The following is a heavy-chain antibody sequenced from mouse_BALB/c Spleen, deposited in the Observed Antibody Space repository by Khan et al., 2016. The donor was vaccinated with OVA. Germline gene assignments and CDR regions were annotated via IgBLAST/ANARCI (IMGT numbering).Heavy chain of an antibody. CDR1: GYTFTSYW. V-gene: IGHV1S132*01. Sequence: QVQLKQSGAELVKPGASVKLSCKTSGYTFTSYWIQWVKQRPGQGLGWIGQIFPGTGTTYYNENFKGKATLTVDTSSNTAYMQFSSLTSADSAVYFCSRGFFSNDEFAYWGQGTLVTVS. CDR2: IFPGTGTT. D-gene: IGHD2-12*01. J-gene: IGHJ3*01. CDR3: SRGFFSNDEFAY.